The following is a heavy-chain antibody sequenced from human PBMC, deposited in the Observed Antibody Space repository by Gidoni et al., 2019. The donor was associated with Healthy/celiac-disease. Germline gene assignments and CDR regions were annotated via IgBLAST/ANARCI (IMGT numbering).Heavy chain of an antibody. J-gene: IGHJ4*02. CDR2: ISSSGSTI. CDR1: GSPFSDYY. D-gene: IGHD5-18*01. Sequence: QVQLLASGAGLVKPGGSLRLYCAASGSPFSDYYMSWIRQAPGKGLEWFSYISSSGSTIYYADSVKGRFTISRDNAKNSLLLQMNSLRAEDTAVYYCGSPRYSYGRSFDYWGQGTLVTVSS. V-gene: IGHV3-11*01. CDR3: GSPRYSYGRSFDY.